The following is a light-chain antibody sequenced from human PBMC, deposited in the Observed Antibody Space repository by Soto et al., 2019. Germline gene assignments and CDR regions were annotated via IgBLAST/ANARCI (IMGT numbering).Light chain of an antibody. CDR2: DAS. J-gene: IGKJ4*01. CDR1: QNIDIW. Sequence: LIAPSLPTLSPSARHRVLFPSRASQNIDIWLSWYQQKPGKAPSLLIYDASNLKSGVPSRFSGSGSGTEFTLTISSLQPDDSGSYYCQQHKSYPVTFGGGTKVDIK. V-gene: IGKV1-5*01. CDR3: QQHKSYPVT.